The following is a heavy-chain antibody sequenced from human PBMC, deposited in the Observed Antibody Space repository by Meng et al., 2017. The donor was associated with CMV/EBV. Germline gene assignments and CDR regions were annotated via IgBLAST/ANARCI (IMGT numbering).Heavy chain of an antibody. D-gene: IGHD3-10*01. CDR3: ATRSISYRAEYYLQ. V-gene: IGHV4-34*01. J-gene: IGHJ1*01. CDR1: GGSFSGSY. Sequence: ESLKISCVVYGGSFSGSYWNWIRQSPGKGLEWIGEINNSGSTYYNPSLETRVAISIDTSKKQFSLKLNSVTAADSAVYYCATRSISYRAEYYLQWGQGTLVTVSS. CDR2: INNSGST.